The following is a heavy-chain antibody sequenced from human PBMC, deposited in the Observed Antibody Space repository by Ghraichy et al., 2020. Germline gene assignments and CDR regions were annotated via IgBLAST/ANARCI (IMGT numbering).Heavy chain of an antibody. CDR1: GGSFSGYY. Sequence: ETLSLTCAASGGSFSGYYWGWVRQAPGQGLEWIGEVNHSGSSNYNPSLRGRVTISLHTSKAQFSLTLNSVTAADTGVYYCTRARGWELLVDYWGHGTSVTVSS. CDR2: VNHSGSS. CDR3: TRARGWELLVDY. V-gene: IGHV4-34*01. D-gene: IGHD1-26*01. J-gene: IGHJ4*01.